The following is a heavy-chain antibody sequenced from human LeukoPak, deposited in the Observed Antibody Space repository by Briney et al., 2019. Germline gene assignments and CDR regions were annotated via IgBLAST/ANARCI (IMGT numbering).Heavy chain of an antibody. V-gene: IGHV3-23*01. CDR3: AKGLRFLEWLFRFDP. Sequence: QSGGSLRLSCAASGFTFSSYAMSWVRQAPGMGLEWVSAISGSGGSTYYADSVKGRFTISRDNSKNTLYLQMNSLRAEDTAVYYCAKGLRFLEWLFRFDPWGQGTLVTVSS. J-gene: IGHJ5*02. CDR1: GFTFSSYA. CDR2: ISGSGGST. D-gene: IGHD3-3*01.